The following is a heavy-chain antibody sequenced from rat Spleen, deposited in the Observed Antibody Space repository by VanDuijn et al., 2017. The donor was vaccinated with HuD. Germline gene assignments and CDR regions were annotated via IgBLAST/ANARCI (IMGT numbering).Heavy chain of an antibody. Sequence: EVQLVESGGGLVQPGRSLKLSCVASGFTFNNYWMTWVRQAPTKGLEWVASITNTGDSGYYPDSVKGRFTISRDNAKSTLYLQMNSLQPEDTGTYYCARHLREASGVMDVWGQGASVTVSS. D-gene: IGHD4-3*01. J-gene: IGHJ4*01. V-gene: IGHV5-31*01. CDR2: ITNTGDSG. CDR3: ARHLREASGVMDV. CDR1: GFTFNNYW.